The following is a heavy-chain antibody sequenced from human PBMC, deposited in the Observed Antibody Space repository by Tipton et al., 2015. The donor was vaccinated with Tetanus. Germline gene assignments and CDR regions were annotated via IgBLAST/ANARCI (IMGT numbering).Heavy chain of an antibody. CDR1: GFTFDDYA. J-gene: IGHJ4*02. V-gene: IGHV3-23*01. CDR3: AKEAYSQLCDY. CDR2: ISDSGGST. D-gene: IGHD2-15*01. Sequence: SLRLSCAASGFTFDDYAMHWVRQAPGKGLEWVSAISDSGGSTYYADSVKGRFTISRDISKNTLYLQMNSLRAEDTAVYYCAKEAYSQLCDYWGQGTLVTVSS.